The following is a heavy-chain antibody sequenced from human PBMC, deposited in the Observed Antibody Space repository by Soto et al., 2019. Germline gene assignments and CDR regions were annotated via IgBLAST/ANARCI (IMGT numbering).Heavy chain of an antibody. J-gene: IGHJ5*02. CDR1: GYSFTSYW. CDR2: IYPGDSDT. V-gene: IGHV5-51*01. CDR3: ARSRIEQQLVDNWFDP. D-gene: IGHD6-13*01. Sequence: PGESLKISCKGSGYSFTSYWIGWVRQMPGKGLEWMGIIYPGDSDTRYSPSFQGQVTISADKSISTAYLQWSSLKASDTAMYYCARSRIEQQLVDNWFDPWGQGTLVTV.